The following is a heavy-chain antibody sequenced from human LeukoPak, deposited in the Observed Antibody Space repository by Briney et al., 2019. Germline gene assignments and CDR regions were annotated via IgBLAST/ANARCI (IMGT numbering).Heavy chain of an antibody. D-gene: IGHD6-6*01. CDR2: IYSGGST. CDR1: GFTVSSNY. J-gene: IGHJ5*02. Sequence: GALRLSCAASGFTVSSNYMSWVRQAPGKGLEWVSVIYSGGSTYYADSVKGRFTISRDNSKNTLYLKMNSLRAEDTAVYYCARARQLVLSWFDPWGQGTLVTVSS. V-gene: IGHV3-66*01. CDR3: ARARQLVLSWFDP.